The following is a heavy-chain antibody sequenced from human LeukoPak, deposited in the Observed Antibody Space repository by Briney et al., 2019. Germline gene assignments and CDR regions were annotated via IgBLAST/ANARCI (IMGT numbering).Heavy chain of an antibody. CDR1: GFTFDDYG. CDR3: ARAQPVGYDSSGYYTPPLD. Sequence: GGSLRLSCAASGFTFDDYGMSWVRRAPGKGLEWVSGINWNGGSTGYADSVKGRFTISRDNAKNSLYLQMNSLRAEDTALYYCARAQPVGYDSSGYYTPPLDWGQGTLVTVSS. J-gene: IGHJ4*02. D-gene: IGHD3-22*01. V-gene: IGHV3-20*04. CDR2: INWNGGST.